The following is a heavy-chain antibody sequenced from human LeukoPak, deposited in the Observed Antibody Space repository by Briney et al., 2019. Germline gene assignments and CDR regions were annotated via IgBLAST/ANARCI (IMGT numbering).Heavy chain of an antibody. J-gene: IGHJ5*02. CDR1: GGSFRGYY. D-gene: IGHD3-10*01. CDR2: INHSGST. Sequence: SETLSLTAAFYGGSFRGYYWGWIRQPPGKGLEWMGEINHSGSTNYNPSLRSRVTIAVDRSKNQFSLKRSSVTAAATAVYYCARGRWFGELLIWFDPWGQGTLVTVSS. CDR3: ARGRWFGELLIWFDP. V-gene: IGHV4-34*01.